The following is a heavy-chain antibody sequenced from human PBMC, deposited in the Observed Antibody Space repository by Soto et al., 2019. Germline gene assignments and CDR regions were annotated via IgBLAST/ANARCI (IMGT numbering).Heavy chain of an antibody. J-gene: IGHJ4*02. CDR3: ASDTGNSFDY. V-gene: IGHV1-18*01. CDR1: GYTFSTYF. Sequence: HVQLVQSGGELKKPGASVKVSCNTSGYTFSTYFITWVRQAPGQGPEWMGWISPHNGNTNYAEKFQGRVTMTADTITKTAYMELRNLRIDDTAVYYCASDTGNSFDYWGQGTPVAVSS. CDR2: ISPHNGNT.